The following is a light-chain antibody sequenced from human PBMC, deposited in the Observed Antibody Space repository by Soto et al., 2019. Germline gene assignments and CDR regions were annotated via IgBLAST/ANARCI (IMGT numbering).Light chain of an antibody. J-gene: IGLJ2*01. CDR1: ISDVGGYNS. CDR3: SSYTSSSTLVV. Sequence: QSALTQPASVSGSPGQSITISCTGTISDVGGYNSVSWYQQHPGTAPKLIIYEVTYRPSGVSNRFSGSKSGNTASLIISGLHAEDEADYYCSSYTSSSTLVVFGRGTKLTVL. V-gene: IGLV2-14*01. CDR2: EVT.